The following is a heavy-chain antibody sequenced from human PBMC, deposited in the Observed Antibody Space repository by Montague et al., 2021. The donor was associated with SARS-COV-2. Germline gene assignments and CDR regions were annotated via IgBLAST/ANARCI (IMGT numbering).Heavy chain of an antibody. J-gene: IGHJ6*03. Sequence: ETLSLTCAVHGGSFSTYSWNWIRQPPGKGLEWIGEIHHGGSTNYNPSLKSRVTIPADTSKNQFSLKLTSVAAADTAVYYCARLGDGVVPSPILGVGPYYSYYYMDVWGKGTTVTVSS. CDR1: GGSFSTYS. CDR2: IHHGGST. V-gene: IGHV4-34*01. CDR3: ARLGDGVVPSPILGVGPYYSYYYMDV. D-gene: IGHD3-10*01.